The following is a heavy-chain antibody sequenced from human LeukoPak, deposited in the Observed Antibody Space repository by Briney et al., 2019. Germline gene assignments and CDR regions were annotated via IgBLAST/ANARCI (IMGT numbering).Heavy chain of an antibody. J-gene: IGHJ4*02. CDR3: ARPAAGTLGDY. D-gene: IGHD6-13*01. Sequence: SETLSLTCTVSGGSISSSSYYWGWIRQPPGKGLEWIGSIYYSGSTYYNPSLKSRVTISVDTSKNQFSLKLSSVTAADPAVYYCARPAAGTLGDYWGKGTRVTFSS. V-gene: IGHV4-39*01. CDR1: GGSISSSSYY. CDR2: IYYSGST.